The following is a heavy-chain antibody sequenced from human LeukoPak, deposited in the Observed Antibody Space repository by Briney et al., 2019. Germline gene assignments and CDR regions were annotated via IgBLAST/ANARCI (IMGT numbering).Heavy chain of an antibody. V-gene: IGHV4-59*08. D-gene: IGHD2/OR15-2a*01. CDR1: GGSISSYY. J-gene: IGHJ4*02. CDR3: AGHHPRNTVDF. CDR2: ISDIGSI. Sequence: PETLSLTCTVSGGSISSYYWSWIRQPPGKGLEWIAYISDIGSINYNPSLKSRVTISLDTSKNQFSLKLSSVTAADTAVCYCAGHHPRNTVDFWGQGTLVTVSS.